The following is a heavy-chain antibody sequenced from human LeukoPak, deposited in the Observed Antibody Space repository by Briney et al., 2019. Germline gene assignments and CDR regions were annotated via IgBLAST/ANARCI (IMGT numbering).Heavy chain of an antibody. Sequence: PGGSLRLSCAASGFTFNSYRMGWVRQAPGKGLDWVANIEQDGSKKFYADSVKGRFTISRDNTNNSLYLQMNSLRAGDTAVYYCTREVWGNVFDCWGQEADVPVSS. CDR1: GFTFNSYR. V-gene: IGHV3-7*01. CDR3: TREVWGNVFDC. D-gene: IGHD7-27*01. CDR2: IEQDGSKK. J-gene: IGHJ4*02.